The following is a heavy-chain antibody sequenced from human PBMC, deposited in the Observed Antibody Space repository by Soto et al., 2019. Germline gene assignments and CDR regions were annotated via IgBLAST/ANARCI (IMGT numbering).Heavy chain of an antibody. CDR3: AKDGGTGGTFDY. J-gene: IGHJ4*02. D-gene: IGHD1-1*01. CDR1: GFTFSSYW. CDR2: IRGDGGYT. V-gene: IGHV3-74*01. Sequence: GGSLRLSCAASGFTFSSYWVHWVRQAPGKGLVHVSRIRGDGGYTDHAESVKGRFTISRDNSRNTLYLEMNSLRVEDTAVYYCAKDGGTGGTFDYWGQGILVTVSS.